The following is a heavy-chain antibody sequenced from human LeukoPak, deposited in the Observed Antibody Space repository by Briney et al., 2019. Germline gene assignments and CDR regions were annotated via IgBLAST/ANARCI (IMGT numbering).Heavy chain of an antibody. CDR1: GYTFTGYY. Sequence: ASVKVSCKASGYTFTGYYMHWVRQAPGQGLEWMGWINPNSGGTNYAQKFQGRVTMTRDTSISTAYMELSRLRSDDTAVYYCARVNCSSTSRYSPGYYYYGMDVWGQGTTVTVSS. D-gene: IGHD2-2*01. V-gene: IGHV1-2*02. CDR3: ARVNCSSTSRYSPGYYYYGMDV. J-gene: IGHJ6*02. CDR2: INPNSGGT.